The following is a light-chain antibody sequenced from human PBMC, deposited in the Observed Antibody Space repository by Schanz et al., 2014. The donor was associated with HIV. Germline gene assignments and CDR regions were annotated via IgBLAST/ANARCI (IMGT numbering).Light chain of an antibody. J-gene: IGLJ3*02. Sequence: QSALTQPASVSGSPGQSITVSCTGTNNDIGSYTYVAWYQQHPGKAPKVVVYGVFDRPSGVSNRFSGSKSGNTASLTIFDLQPEDEADYYCGSYTGSSPLGVFGGGTKLTVL. CDR1: NNDIGSYTY. CDR2: GVF. V-gene: IGLV2-14*03. CDR3: GSYTGSSPLGV.